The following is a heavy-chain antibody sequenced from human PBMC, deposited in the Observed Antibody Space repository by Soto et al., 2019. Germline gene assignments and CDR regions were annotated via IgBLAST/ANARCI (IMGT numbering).Heavy chain of an antibody. CDR3: ARDVAAAGISYIQH. V-gene: IGHV1-3*01. CDR2: INAGNGNT. J-gene: IGHJ1*01. CDR1: GYTFTSYA. D-gene: IGHD6-13*01. Sequence: ASVKVSCKASGYTFTSYAMHWVRQASGQRLEWMGWINAGNGNTKYSQNFQGRVTITRDTSASTAYMELSSLRSEDTAVYYCARDVAAAGISYIQHWGQGTLVTVPQ.